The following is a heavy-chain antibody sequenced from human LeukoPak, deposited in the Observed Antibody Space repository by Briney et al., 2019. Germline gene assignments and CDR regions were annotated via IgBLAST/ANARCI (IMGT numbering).Heavy chain of an antibody. J-gene: IGHJ4*02. CDR1: GFTFSSYA. CDR3: AREAAGGNSWYFDY. CDR2: ISYDGGNK. Sequence: GGSLRLSCAASGFTFSSYAMHWVRQAPGKGLEWVAVISYDGGNKYYADSVKGRFTISRDNSKNTLYLQMNSLRAEDTAVYYCAREAAGGNSWYFDYWGQGTLVTVSS. V-gene: IGHV3-30*04. D-gene: IGHD4-23*01.